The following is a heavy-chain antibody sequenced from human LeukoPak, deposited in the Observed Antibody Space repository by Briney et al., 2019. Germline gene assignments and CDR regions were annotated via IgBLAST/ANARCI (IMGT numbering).Heavy chain of an antibody. J-gene: IGHJ5*02. Sequence: GGSLRLSCAASGFTFRSYEMNWVRQAPGKGLEWVSYTSSSGTTIYYADSVKGRFTISRDNAKNSLYLQMNSLRAEDTAVYYCARGLTMTYNWFDPWGQGTLVTVSS. V-gene: IGHV3-48*03. CDR3: ARGLTMTYNWFDP. CDR1: GFTFRSYE. CDR2: TSSSGTTI. D-gene: IGHD3-22*01.